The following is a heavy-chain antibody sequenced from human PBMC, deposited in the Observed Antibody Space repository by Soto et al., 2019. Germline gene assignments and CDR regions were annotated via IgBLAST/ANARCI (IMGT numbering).Heavy chain of an antibody. J-gene: IGHJ6*02. D-gene: IGHD6-13*01. Sequence: ASVKVSCKASGGTFSSYAISWVRQAPGQGLGWMGGIIPIFGTANYAQKFQGRVTITADKSTSTAYMELSSLRSEDTAVYYCARHSSSWYYYGMDVWGQGTTVTVS. V-gene: IGHV1-69*06. CDR1: GGTFSSYA. CDR2: IIPIFGTA. CDR3: ARHSSSWYYYGMDV.